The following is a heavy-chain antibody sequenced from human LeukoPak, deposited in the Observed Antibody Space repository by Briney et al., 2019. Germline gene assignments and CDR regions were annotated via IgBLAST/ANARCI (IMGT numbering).Heavy chain of an antibody. CDR2: INHSGST. J-gene: IGHJ4*02. D-gene: IGHD3-22*01. Sequence: GSLRLSCAASGFTFSTYAMNWIRQPPGKGLEWIGEINHSGSTNYNPSLKSRVTISVDTSKNQFSLKLSSVTAADTAVYYCASIDSSGAFDYWGQGTLVTVSS. CDR1: GFTFSTYA. V-gene: IGHV4-34*01. CDR3: ASIDSSGAFDY.